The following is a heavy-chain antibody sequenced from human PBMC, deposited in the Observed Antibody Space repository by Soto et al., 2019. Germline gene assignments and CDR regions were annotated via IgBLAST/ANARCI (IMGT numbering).Heavy chain of an antibody. CDR1: GFTFADYE. Sequence: PGGSLGLFCTSPGFTFADYEMNSFGQAPGKGIELVSFIRSKDYGGAAHYAASVEDRFIISRDDSKSVSYLQMNSLRTEDTAVYYCARNSRVGESLPLNHYAMDVWGQGTTVTVSS. CDR2: IRSKDYGGAA. CDR3: ARNSRVGESLPLNHYAMDV. D-gene: IGHD3-10*01. V-gene: IGHV3-49*03. J-gene: IGHJ6*01.